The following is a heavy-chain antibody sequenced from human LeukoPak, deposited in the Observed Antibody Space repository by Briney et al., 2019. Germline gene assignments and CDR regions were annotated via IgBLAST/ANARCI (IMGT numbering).Heavy chain of an antibody. D-gene: IGHD3-3*01. CDR3: ARARSGYYLGCFDP. J-gene: IGHJ5*02. Sequence: SETLSLTCAVSGDSVTSSNWWSWVRQPPGKGLEWIGEIYHSGSTNYNPSLKSRVTISVGKSKNQFSLKLSSVTAADTAVYYCARARSGYYLGCFDPWGQGTLVTVSS. CDR1: GDSVTSSNW. V-gene: IGHV4-4*02. CDR2: IYHSGST.